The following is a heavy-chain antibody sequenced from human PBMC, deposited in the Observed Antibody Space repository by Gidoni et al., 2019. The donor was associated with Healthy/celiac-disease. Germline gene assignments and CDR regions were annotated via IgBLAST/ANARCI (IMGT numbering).Heavy chain of an antibody. CDR1: GFTVSSNY. CDR3: ARVEGSGYDSPEYYFDY. J-gene: IGHJ4*02. Sequence: EVQLVDSVAGLVPPGGSLRLSCAASGFTVSSNYLSWVRQAPGKGLEWVAVIYSGGSTYYADSVKGRFTISRDNSKNTLYLQMNSLRAEDTAVYYCARVEGSGYDSPEYYFDYWGQGTLVTVSS. CDR2: IYSGGST. D-gene: IGHD5-12*01. V-gene: IGHV3-66*01.